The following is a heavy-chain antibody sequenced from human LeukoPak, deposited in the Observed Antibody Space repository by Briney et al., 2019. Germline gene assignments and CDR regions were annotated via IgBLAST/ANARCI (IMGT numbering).Heavy chain of an antibody. V-gene: IGHV1-69*04. CDR1: GGTFSSYA. D-gene: IGHD2-2*01. CDR2: IIPMLGIA. J-gene: IGHJ5*02. CDR3: ARDLETLGYCSSTSCYWLDP. Sequence: SVKVSCKASGGTFSSYAISWVRQAPGQGLEWMGRIIPMLGIANYAQKFQGRVTITADKSTSTAYMELSSLRSEDTVVYYCARDLETLGYCSSTSCYWLDPWGQGTLVTVSS.